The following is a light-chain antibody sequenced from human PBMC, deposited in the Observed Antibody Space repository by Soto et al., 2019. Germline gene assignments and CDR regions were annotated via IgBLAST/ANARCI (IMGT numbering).Light chain of an antibody. CDR3: CSYAGSYTPV. CDR1: SSDVGRYNF. J-gene: IGLJ1*01. Sequence: QSVLTQPRSVSGSPGQSVTISCTGTSSDVGRYNFVSWYQQHPDKAPKLMIYDVIKRPSGVPDRFSGSKSGNTASLTIYGLQAEDEAGYRCCSYAGSYTPVCGTGTKATVL. V-gene: IGLV2-11*01. CDR2: DVI.